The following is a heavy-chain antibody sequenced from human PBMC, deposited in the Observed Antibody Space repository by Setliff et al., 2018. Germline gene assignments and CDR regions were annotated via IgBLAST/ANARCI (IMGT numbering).Heavy chain of an antibody. J-gene: IGHJ6*03. CDR1: GDSISGRF. D-gene: IGHD3-16*01. Sequence: TLSLTCTVSGDSISGRFWNWIRQTPDKVLECIGRVYYSGLDDLNPSLQSRLTRSLDTSKKQFSLILTSVTAPDTAIYYCARGITPTTRPGYYSMDVWGKGTTVTVS. CDR2: VYYSGLD. V-gene: IGHV4-59*11. CDR3: ARGITPTTRPGYYSMDV.